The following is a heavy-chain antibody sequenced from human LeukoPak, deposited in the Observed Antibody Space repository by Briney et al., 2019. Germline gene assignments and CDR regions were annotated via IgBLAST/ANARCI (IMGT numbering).Heavy chain of an antibody. V-gene: IGHV4-34*01. D-gene: IGHD3-3*01. CDR2: INHSGST. J-gene: IGHJ4*02. CDR3: ASRTFEVEWL. CDR1: GGSFSGYY. Sequence: SETLSLTCAVYGGSFSGYYWSWIRQPPGKGLEWIGEINHSGSTNYNPSLKSRVTISVETSKNQFSLKLSSVTPADTAVYYCASRTFEVEWLWGQGTLVTVSS.